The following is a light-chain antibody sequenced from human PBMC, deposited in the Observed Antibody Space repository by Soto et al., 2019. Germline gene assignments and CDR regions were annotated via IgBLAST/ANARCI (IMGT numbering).Light chain of an antibody. J-gene: IGLJ2*01. Sequence: QSVLTQPASVSGSPGQSIAISCTGTSSDVGSYNLVSWYQQHPGKAPKLMIYEGSKRPSGVSNRFSGSKSGNTASLTISGIQAEDDADYYCCSYAGSSTFVVFGGGTKLTVL. CDR1: SSDVGSYNL. CDR3: CSYAGSSTFVV. CDR2: EGS. V-gene: IGLV2-23*01.